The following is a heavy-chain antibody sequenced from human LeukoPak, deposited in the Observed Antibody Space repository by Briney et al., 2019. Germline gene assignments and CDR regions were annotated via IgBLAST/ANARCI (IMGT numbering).Heavy chain of an antibody. CDR1: GYTFTSYD. J-gene: IGHJ4*02. CDR3: ARGGAVAGPVDY. CDR2: MNPNSGGT. D-gene: IGHD6-19*01. V-gene: IGHV1-2*02. Sequence: ASVKVSCKASGYTFTSYDINWVRQATGQGLEWMGWMNPNSGGTNYAQKFQGRVTMTRDTSISTAYMELSRLRSDDTAVYYRARGGAVAGPVDYWGQGTLVTVSS.